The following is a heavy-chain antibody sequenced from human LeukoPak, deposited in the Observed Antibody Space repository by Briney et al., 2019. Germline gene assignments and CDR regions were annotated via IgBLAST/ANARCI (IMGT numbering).Heavy chain of an antibody. CDR1: GYSISSGYF. Sequence: SETLSLTCEVSGYSISSGYFWAWIRQSPGKGLEVIAGIFHDGRTYYNPSVQSRVTISVDTFRNRFSLKLKSVTAADAAVYYCARDIGWTKGPFDYWGQGTLVTVSS. CDR3: ARDIGWTKGPFDY. D-gene: IGHD2-15*01. J-gene: IGHJ4*02. V-gene: IGHV4-38-2*01. CDR2: IFHDGRT.